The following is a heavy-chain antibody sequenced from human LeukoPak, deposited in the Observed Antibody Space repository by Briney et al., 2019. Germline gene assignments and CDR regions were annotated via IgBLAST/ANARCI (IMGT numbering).Heavy chain of an antibody. CDR1: GFTFSSYW. CDR3: AKEEIWFGHGGFDY. V-gene: IGHV3-23*01. D-gene: IGHD3-10*01. CDR2: ISGSGGTT. Sequence: GGSLRLSCAASGFTFSSYWMHWVRQAPGKGLEWVSGISGSGGTTHYADSVKARFIISRDSSKNTVYLQMNSLRAEDTAVYYCAKEEIWFGHGGFDYWGQGTLVTVSS. J-gene: IGHJ4*02.